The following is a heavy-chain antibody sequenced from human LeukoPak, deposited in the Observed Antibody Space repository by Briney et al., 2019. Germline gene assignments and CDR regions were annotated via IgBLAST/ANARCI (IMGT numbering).Heavy chain of an antibody. CDR2: IIPIFGTA. Sequence: GASVKVSCKASGGTFSSYAISWVRQAPGQGLEWMGGIIPIFGTANYAQKFQGRVTITTDESTSTAYMELSSLRSEGTAVYYCARDRGCSSTSCYWRGNWFDPWGQGTLVTVSS. J-gene: IGHJ5*02. D-gene: IGHD2-2*01. V-gene: IGHV1-69*05. CDR3: ARDRGCSSTSCYWRGNWFDP. CDR1: GGTFSSYA.